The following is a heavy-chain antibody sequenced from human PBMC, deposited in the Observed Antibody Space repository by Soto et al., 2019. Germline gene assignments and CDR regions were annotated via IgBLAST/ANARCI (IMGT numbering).Heavy chain of an antibody. CDR3: ARDRVDYSSFHYGMGI. D-gene: IGHD6-19*01. J-gene: IGHJ6*02. CDR1: GYTFIGYY. V-gene: IGHV1-2*02. CDR2: MNPNSGGT. Sequence: GASVKVSGKASGYTFIGYYMHWVRQAPGQGLEWMGWMNPNSGGTNYAQKFRDRVMMTRDTSISIAYMELSSLRSDDTAVYYCARDRVDYSSFHYGMGIWGQGTTVTVSS.